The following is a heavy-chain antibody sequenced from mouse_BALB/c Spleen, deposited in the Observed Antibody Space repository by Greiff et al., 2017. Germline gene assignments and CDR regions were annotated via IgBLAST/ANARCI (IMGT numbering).Heavy chain of an antibody. CDR2: IDPANGNT. V-gene: IGHV14-3*02. J-gene: IGHJ4*01. Sequence: EVKLMESGAELVKPGASVTLSCTASGFNIKDTYMHWVKQRPEQGLEWIGRIDPANGNTKYDPKFQGKATITADTSSNTAYLQLSSLTSEDTAVYYCALNYYGSSYYAMDYWGQGTSVTVSS. CDR1: GFNIKDTY. CDR3: ALNYYGSSYYAMDY. D-gene: IGHD1-1*01.